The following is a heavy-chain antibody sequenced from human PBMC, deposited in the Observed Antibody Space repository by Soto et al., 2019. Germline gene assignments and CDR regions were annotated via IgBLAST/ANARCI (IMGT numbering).Heavy chain of an antibody. CDR2: ISAYNGNT. J-gene: IGHJ5*02. Sequence: QVQLVQSGAEVKKPGASVKVSCKASGYTFSSYGSSWVRQAPGQGLEWMGRISAYNGNTNYAQKLQGRVTMTTDTSTSTAYMELRRLRSDDTAVYYCARDRGYNWNYGWFDPWGQGTLVTVSS. V-gene: IGHV1-18*01. CDR1: GYTFSSYG. D-gene: IGHD1-7*01. CDR3: ARDRGYNWNYGWFDP.